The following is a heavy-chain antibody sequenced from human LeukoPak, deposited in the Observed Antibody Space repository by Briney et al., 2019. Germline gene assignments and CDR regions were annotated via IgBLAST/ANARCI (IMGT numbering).Heavy chain of an antibody. CDR2: IIPLLGTA. V-gene: IGHV1-69*13. Sequence: SVKVSCKASGGTFSSYAISWVRQAPGQGLEWMGGIIPLLGTANYAQKFQGRVTITADDSTSTAYMELSSLRSEDTAVYYCARSSYHLRYSSGWYYWGQGTLVTVSS. CDR3: ARSSYHLRYSSGWYY. CDR1: GGTFSSYA. J-gene: IGHJ4*02. D-gene: IGHD6-19*01.